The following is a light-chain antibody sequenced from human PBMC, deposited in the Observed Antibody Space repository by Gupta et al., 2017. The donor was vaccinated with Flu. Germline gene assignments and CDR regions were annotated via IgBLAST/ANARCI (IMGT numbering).Light chain of an antibody. J-gene: IGKJ5*01. CDR3: QQYSHFPPT. Sequence: GDTVTITCRASQGITNFLAWFQHKPGKTPKSLIYAASSLQSGVPSNFSGSGSGTDFTLTISSLQPEDFATYDCQQYSHFPPTFGQGTRLDIK. CDR2: AAS. V-gene: IGKV1-16*02. CDR1: QGITNF.